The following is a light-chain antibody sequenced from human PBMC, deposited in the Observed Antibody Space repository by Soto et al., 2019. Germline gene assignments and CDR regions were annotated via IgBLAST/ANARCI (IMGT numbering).Light chain of an antibody. CDR2: GAS. J-gene: IGKJ1*01. Sequence: EIVVTQSPATVSLSPXXXAXXXCXXSQSVSNNLAWYQQKHGQSPRLLFYGASTRATGIPARFSGSGSGTEFTLTISSLQSEDFAVYFCQQYNNWPRWAFGQGTKVDIK. CDR1: QSVSNN. CDR3: QQYNNWPRWA. V-gene: IGKV3-15*01.